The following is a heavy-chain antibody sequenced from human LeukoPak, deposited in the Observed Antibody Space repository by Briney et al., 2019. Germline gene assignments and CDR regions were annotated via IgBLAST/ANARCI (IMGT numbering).Heavy chain of an antibody. CDR2: IKQDGSEK. V-gene: IGHV3-7*01. CDR3: ARDGRYYYDSSGNCDF. Sequence: GGSLRLSCAASGFTFSSYWMSWVRQAPGKGLEWVANIKQDGSEKYYVDSVKGRFTISRDNDKNSLYLQMNSLRAEDTAVYYCARDGRYYYDSSGNCDFWGRGTLVTVSS. D-gene: IGHD3-22*01. J-gene: IGHJ4*02. CDR1: GFTFSSYW.